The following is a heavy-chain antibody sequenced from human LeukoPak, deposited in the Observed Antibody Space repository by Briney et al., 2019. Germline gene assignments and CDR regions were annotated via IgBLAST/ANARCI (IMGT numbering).Heavy chain of an antibody. J-gene: IGHJ4*02. CDR3: ARDPRIVGAPPYYFVY. V-gene: IGHV1-2*02. D-gene: IGHD1-26*01. CDR2: INPNSGGT. CDR1: GYTFTGYY. Sequence: ASVKVSCKASGYTFTGYYMHWVRQAPGQGLEWMGWINPNSGGTNYAQKFQGRVTMTRDTSISTAYMELSRLRSDDTAVYYCARDPRIVGAPPYYFVYWGQGTLVTVSS.